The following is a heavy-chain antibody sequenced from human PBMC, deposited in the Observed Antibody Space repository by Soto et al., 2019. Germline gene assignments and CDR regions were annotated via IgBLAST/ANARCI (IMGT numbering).Heavy chain of an antibody. J-gene: IGHJ6*02. Sequence: SETLSLTCAVYGGSFSGHYWSWIRQPPGKGLEWIGEINPSGITKYNPSLKSRVTISVDTSRNQFSLKLSSVTAADTAVFYCARGGITIYDHGLDVWGQGTTITVSS. CDR3: ARGGITIYDHGLDV. D-gene: IGHD3-3*01. V-gene: IGHV4-34*01. CDR1: GGSFSGHY. CDR2: INPSGIT.